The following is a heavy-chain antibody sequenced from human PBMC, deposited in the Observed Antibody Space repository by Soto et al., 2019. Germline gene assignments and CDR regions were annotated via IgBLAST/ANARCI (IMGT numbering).Heavy chain of an antibody. Sequence: QVQLQESGPGLVKPSGTLSLTCAVSGGSISSSNWWSWVRQPPGKGLEWIGEIYHSGSTIYNPSLKSRVTISVDKFKNQFSLQLSSVTAEDTAVYYCARVGYKPFFDYWGQGTLVTVSS. CDR1: GGSISSSNW. D-gene: IGHD5-12*01. CDR3: ARVGYKPFFDY. CDR2: IYHSGST. V-gene: IGHV4-4*02. J-gene: IGHJ4*02.